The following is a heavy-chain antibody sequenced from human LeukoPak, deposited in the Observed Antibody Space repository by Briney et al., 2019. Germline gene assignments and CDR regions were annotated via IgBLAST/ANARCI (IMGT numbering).Heavy chain of an antibody. D-gene: IGHD1-26*01. V-gene: IGHV1-8*01. Sequence: ASVKVSCKASGYTFTSYDINWVRQATGQGLEWMGWMNPNSGNTGYAQKFQGRVTMTGNTSISTAYMQLSSLRSEDTAVYFCARVAGVSYNYFDSWGQGTLVTVSS. J-gene: IGHJ4*02. CDR2: MNPNSGNT. CDR1: GYTFTSYD. CDR3: ARVAGVSYNYFDS.